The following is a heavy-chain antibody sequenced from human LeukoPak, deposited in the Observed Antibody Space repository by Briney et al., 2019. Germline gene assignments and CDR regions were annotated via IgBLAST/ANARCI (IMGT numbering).Heavy chain of an antibody. CDR1: GGSFSGYY. CDR2: INHSGST. V-gene: IGHV4-34*01. J-gene: IGHJ6*03. D-gene: IGHD6-13*01. CDR3: ARHSSSWSYGYYYYYMDV. Sequence: SETLSLTCAVYGGSFSGYYWSWIRQPPGKGLEWIGEINHSGSTNYNPSLKSRVTISVDTSKNQFSLKLSSVTAADTAVYYCARHSSSWSYGYYYYYMDVWGKGTTVTISS.